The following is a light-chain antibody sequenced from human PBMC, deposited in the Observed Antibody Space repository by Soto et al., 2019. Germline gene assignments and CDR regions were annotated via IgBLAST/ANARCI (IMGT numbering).Light chain of an antibody. V-gene: IGKV3-15*01. CDR1: QSVSSN. J-gene: IGKJ1*01. CDR3: QQYNNWPPT. CDR2: GAS. Sequence: TTQSPSTLSVSPGERATLSCRASQSVSSNLAWYQQKPGQAPRLLIYGASTRATGIPVRFSGSGSGTEFTLTISSLQSEDFAVYYCQQYNNWPPTFGQGTKVDIK.